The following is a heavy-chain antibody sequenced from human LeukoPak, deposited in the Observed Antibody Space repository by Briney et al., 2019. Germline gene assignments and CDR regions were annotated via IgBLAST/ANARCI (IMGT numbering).Heavy chain of an antibody. J-gene: IGHJ5*02. Sequence: SETLSLTCTVSGGSISSYYWSWIRQPPGKGLEWIGYIYYSGSTNYNPSLKSRVTISVDTSKNQFSLKLSSVTAADTAVYYCARGGGISYYDSSGYQEDWFDPWGQGTLVTVSS. CDR1: GGSISSYY. CDR3: ARGGGISYYDSSGYQEDWFDP. V-gene: IGHV4-59*01. CDR2: IYYSGST. D-gene: IGHD3-22*01.